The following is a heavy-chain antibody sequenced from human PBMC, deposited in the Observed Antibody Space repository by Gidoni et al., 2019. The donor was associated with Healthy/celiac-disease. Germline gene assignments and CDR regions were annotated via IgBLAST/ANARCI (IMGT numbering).Heavy chain of an antibody. V-gene: IGHV1-2*02. J-gene: IGHJ3*02. CDR3: ARSIAARHYACDI. CDR2: IHPNSGGT. Sequence: QVPLVQSGAEVKKPGASVKVSCKASGYTFTGYYMHWVRQAPGQGLEWMGWIHPNSGGTNYAQKFQGGVTRTRDTSISTAYMELSRLRSDDTAVYYWARSIAARHYACDIWGQGTMVTVSS. CDR1: GYTFTGYY. D-gene: IGHD6-6*01.